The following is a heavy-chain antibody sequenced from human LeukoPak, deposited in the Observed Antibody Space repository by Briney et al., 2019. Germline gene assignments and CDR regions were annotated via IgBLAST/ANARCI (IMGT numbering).Heavy chain of an antibody. D-gene: IGHD4-23*01. Sequence: SETLSLTCTVSGGSISSYYWSWIRQPAGKGLEWIGRIYTSGSTNYNPSLKSRVTMSVDTSKNQFSLKLSSVTAADTAVYYCAREGGTGPHPHYGGNSDFDYWGQGTLVTVSS. CDR1: GGSISSYY. V-gene: IGHV4-4*07. CDR2: IYTSGST. J-gene: IGHJ4*02. CDR3: AREGGTGPHPHYGGNSDFDY.